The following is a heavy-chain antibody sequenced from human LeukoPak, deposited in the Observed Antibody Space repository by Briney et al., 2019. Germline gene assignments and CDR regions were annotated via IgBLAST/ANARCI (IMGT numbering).Heavy chain of an antibody. CDR3: ARAVYDYIWGSYRFDY. D-gene: IGHD3-16*02. J-gene: IGHJ4*02. V-gene: IGHV4-31*03. CDR1: GGSISSGGYY. Sequence: SQTLSLTCTVSGGSISSGGYYWSWIRQHPGKGLEWIGFIYYSGSTYYNPSLKSRVTFSVDTSKNQFSLELSSVNAADTAVYYCARAVYDYIWGSYRFDYWGQGTLVTVSS. CDR2: IYYSGST.